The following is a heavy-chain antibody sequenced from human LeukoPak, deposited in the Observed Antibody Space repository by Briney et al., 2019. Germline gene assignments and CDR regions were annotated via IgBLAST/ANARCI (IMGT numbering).Heavy chain of an antibody. V-gene: IGHV4-4*09. Sequence: SETLSLTCTVSGGSINNYYWSWLRQPPGKGLEWIGYIYTSGNTNYNPSLTSRVTISVDTSNNQFSLKLSSVTAADTAVYYCARFSGSYFFDYWGQGTLVTVSS. CDR2: IYTSGNT. J-gene: IGHJ4*02. D-gene: IGHD1-26*01. CDR3: ARFSGSYFFDY. CDR1: GGSINNYY.